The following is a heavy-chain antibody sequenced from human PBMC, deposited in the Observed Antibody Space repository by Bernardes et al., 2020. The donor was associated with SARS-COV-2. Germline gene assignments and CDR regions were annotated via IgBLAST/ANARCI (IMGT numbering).Heavy chain of an antibody. Sequence: SETLSLTCTVSGGSISSGSYYWSWIRQPAGKGLEWIGRIYTSGSTNYNPSLKSRVTISVDTSKNQFSLKLSSVTAADTAVYYCARDSFIWFGESLRFDIWGQGTMVTVSS. CDR3: ARDSFIWFGESLRFDI. CDR2: IYTSGST. J-gene: IGHJ3*02. CDR1: GGSISSGSYY. D-gene: IGHD3-10*01. V-gene: IGHV4-61*02.